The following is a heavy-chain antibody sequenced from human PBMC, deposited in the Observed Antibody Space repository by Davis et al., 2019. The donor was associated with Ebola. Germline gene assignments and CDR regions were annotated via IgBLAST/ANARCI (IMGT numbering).Heavy chain of an antibody. CDR3: ARESGNPTILDY. Sequence: SVKVSCKASGGTFSSYAISWVRQAPGQGLEWMGRIIPILGIANYAQKFQGRVTITADESTSTAYMELSSLRSEDTAVYYCARESGNPTILDYWGQGTLVTVSS. CDR1: GGTFSSYA. CDR2: IIPILGIA. D-gene: IGHD4-23*01. V-gene: IGHV1-69*04. J-gene: IGHJ4*02.